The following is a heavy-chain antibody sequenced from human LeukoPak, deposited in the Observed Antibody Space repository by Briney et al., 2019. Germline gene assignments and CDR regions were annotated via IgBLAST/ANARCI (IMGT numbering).Heavy chain of an antibody. D-gene: IGHD3-22*01. CDR1: GGTLSSYA. V-gene: IGHV1-69*13. J-gene: IGHJ4*02. CDR3: ARVCYYDSSGYYHFDY. Sequence: SVKVSCKASGGTLSSYAISWVRQAPGQGLEWMGGIIPIFGTANYAQKFQGRVTITADESTSTAYMELSSLRSEDTAVYYCARVCYYDSSGYYHFDYWGQGTLVTVSS. CDR2: IIPIFGTA.